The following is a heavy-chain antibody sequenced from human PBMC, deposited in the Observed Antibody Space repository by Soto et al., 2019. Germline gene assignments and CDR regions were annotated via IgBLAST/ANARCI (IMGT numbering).Heavy chain of an antibody. D-gene: IGHD5-12*01. V-gene: IGHV4-34*01. CDR2: VKDGGST. CDR1: GGSLTGYY. Sequence: QVQLQQWGAGLLKPSETLSLTCTVNGGSLTGYYWSWIRQPPGKGLERIGEVKDGGSTNYSPSLRGRGSISADPSKNLFSLRLNSVTAADTAVYFCARGQEGIVATHWDQGALVTVSS. J-gene: IGHJ4*02. CDR3: ARGQEGIVATH.